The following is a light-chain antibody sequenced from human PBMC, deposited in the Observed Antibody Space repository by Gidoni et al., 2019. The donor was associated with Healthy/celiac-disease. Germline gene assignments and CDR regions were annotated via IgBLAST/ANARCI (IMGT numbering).Light chain of an antibody. CDR1: SSDVGGYNY. CDR2: EVS. Sequence: QSALTQPASVSGSPGPSITISCTGTSSDVGGYNYVSWYQQHPGKAPKLMIYEVSNRPSGVSNRCSGSKSGNTASLTISGLQAEDEADYYCSSYTSSSTLVYVFGTGTKVTVL. CDR3: SSYTSSSTLVYV. V-gene: IGLV2-14*01. J-gene: IGLJ1*01.